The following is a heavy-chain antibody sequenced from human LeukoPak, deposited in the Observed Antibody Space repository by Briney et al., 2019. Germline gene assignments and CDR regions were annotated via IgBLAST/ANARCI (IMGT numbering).Heavy chain of an antibody. CDR1: GGSISSRSYS. CDR2: MYYTGNT. J-gene: IGHJ5*02. Sequence: SETLSLTCTVSGGSISSRSYSWGWIRQPPGKGLEWIGSMYYTGNTDYNPSLKSRLTMSVDTSKNQFSLKLSSVTAADTAVYFCAKGYTNGVYQEVWLDPWGQGTLVTVSS. V-gene: IGHV4-39*07. CDR3: AKGYTNGVYQEVWLDP. D-gene: IGHD2-8*01.